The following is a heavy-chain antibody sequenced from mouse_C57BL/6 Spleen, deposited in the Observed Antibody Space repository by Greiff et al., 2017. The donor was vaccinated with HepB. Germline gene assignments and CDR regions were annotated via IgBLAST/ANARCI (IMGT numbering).Heavy chain of an antibody. D-gene: IGHD1-1*01. CDR3: AYYGSSPHWYFDV. CDR2: INPNNGGT. Sequence: VQLQQSGPELVKPGASVKMSCKASGYTFTDYNMHWVKQSHGKSLEWIGYINPNNGGTSYNQKFKGKATLTVNKSSSTAYMELRSLTSEDSAVYYCAYYGSSPHWYFDVWGTGTTVTVSS. CDR1: GYTFTDYN. V-gene: IGHV1-22*01. J-gene: IGHJ1*03.